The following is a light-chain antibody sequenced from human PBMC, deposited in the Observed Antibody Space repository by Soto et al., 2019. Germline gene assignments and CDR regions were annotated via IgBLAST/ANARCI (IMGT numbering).Light chain of an antibody. CDR1: KSVSSY. CDR2: DAT. CDR3: QQRSNWPT. J-gene: IGKJ3*01. V-gene: IGKV3-11*02. Sequence: EIVLTQSPATLSLSPGKRAALSCRASKSVSSYLGWYQKKPGQAPRLLIYDATNRATGIPARFSGSGFGRDCTLTIASLEPADVAIYYCQQRSNWPTFGPGTKVYIK.